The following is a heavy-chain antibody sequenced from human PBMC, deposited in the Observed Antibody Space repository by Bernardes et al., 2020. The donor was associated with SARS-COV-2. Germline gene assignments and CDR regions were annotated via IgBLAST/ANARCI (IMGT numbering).Heavy chain of an antibody. Sequence: ASVKVSCKASGYSFTNYAISWVRQAPGQGLEWMGWISAYNGNTNYAQNLQGRVTMTTERSTSTAYMELKSLISDDTAVYYCARVGGYSYNYAMDVWGQGTMVTVSS. V-gene: IGHV1-18*04. J-gene: IGHJ6*02. CDR3: ARVGGYSYNYAMDV. CDR2: ISAYNGNT. CDR1: GYSFTNYA. D-gene: IGHD5-18*01.